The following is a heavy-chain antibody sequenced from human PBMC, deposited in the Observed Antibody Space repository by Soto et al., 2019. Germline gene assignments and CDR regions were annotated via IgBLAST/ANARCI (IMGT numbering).Heavy chain of an antibody. CDR2: IYYSGST. J-gene: IGHJ4*02. CDR3: ARPTGFSVRGTVGYFDY. CDR1: GGSISSSSYY. V-gene: IGHV4-39*01. D-gene: IGHD3-10*01. Sequence: SETLSLTCTVSGGSISSSSYYWGWIRQPPGKGLEWIGSIYYSGSTYYNPSLKSRVTISVDTSKNQFSLKLSSVTAADTAVYYCARPTGFSVRGTVGYFDYWGQGTLVTVSS.